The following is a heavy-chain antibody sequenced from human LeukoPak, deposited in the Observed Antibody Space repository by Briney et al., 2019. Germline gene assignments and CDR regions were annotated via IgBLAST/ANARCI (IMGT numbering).Heavy chain of an antibody. Sequence: SETLSLTCTVSGGSISSGGYYWSWIRQHPWKGLEWIGYIYYSGSTYYNPSLKSRVTISVDTSKNQFSLKLSSVTAADTAVYYCARARIGYCSSTSCYAGGLEYYFDYWGQGTLVTVSS. CDR3: ARARIGYCSSTSCYAGGLEYYFDY. D-gene: IGHD2-2*01. J-gene: IGHJ4*02. V-gene: IGHV4-31*03. CDR2: IYYSGST. CDR1: GGSISSGGYY.